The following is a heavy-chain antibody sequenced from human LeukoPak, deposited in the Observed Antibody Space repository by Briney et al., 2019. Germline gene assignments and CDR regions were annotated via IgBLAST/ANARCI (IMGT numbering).Heavy chain of an antibody. CDR2: ISGSGGST. D-gene: IGHD4-23*01. CDR3: AKDLYGGSVYWYFGL. Sequence: GGSLRLSCAASRFTFSNYAVSWVRQAPGKGLEWVSGISGSGGSTYYADSVKGRFTISRDNSKNTMYLQTNSLRAEDTAVYYCAKDLYGGSVYWYFGLWGRGTLVTVSS. CDR1: RFTFSNYA. J-gene: IGHJ2*01. V-gene: IGHV3-23*01.